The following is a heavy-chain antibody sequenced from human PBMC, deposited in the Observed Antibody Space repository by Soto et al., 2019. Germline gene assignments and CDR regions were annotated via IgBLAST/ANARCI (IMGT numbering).Heavy chain of an antibody. CDR1: GGSVSSSSYY. V-gene: IGHV4-39*02. D-gene: IGHD3-9*01. J-gene: IGHJ4*02. CDR2: VYYSGST. Sequence: PSETLSLTCTVSGGSVSSSSYYWGWVRQPPGKGLEWIGSVYYSGSTYYNPSLESRVTISVDKSKNQFSLKLMSLSAADTAVYYCGRDSWYYDILTGYYRPQGYDYWGQGTLVTVS. CDR3: GRDSWYYDILTGYYRPQGYDY.